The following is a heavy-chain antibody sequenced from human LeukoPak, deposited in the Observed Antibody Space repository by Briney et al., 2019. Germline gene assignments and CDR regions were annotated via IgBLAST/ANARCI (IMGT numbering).Heavy chain of an antibody. CDR3: ARAAGDYCTNGVCYKDYYYMDV. Sequence: ASVKVSCKASGYTFTGYYMHWARQAPGQGLEWMGWINPNSGGTNYAQKFQGRVTMTRDTSISTAYMELSRLRSDDTAVYYCARAAGDYCTNGVCYKDYYYMDVWGKGTTVTVPS. J-gene: IGHJ6*03. CDR2: INPNSGGT. CDR1: GYTFTGYY. D-gene: IGHD2-8*01. V-gene: IGHV1-2*02.